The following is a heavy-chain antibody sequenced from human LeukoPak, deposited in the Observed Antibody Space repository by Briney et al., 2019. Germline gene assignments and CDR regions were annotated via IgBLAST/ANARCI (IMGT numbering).Heavy chain of an antibody. CDR1: GFTVSSNY. Sequence: GGSLRLSCAASGFTVSSNYMSWVRQAPGKGLEWVSVIYSGGSTYYADSVKGRFTISGDNSKNTLYLQMNSLRAEDTAVYYCARALNDYSNYYFDYWGQGTLVTVSS. V-gene: IGHV3-66*02. J-gene: IGHJ4*02. CDR3: ARALNDYSNYYFDY. CDR2: IYSGGST. D-gene: IGHD4-11*01.